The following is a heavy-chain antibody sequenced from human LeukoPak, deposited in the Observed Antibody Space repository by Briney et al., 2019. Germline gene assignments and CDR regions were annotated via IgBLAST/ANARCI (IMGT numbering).Heavy chain of an antibody. D-gene: IGHD3-10*01. CDR2: FSGCGGST. CDR1: GFTFSTYA. J-gene: IGHJ4*02. Sequence: GGSLRLSCAASGFTFSTYAMSWVRQAPGKGLEWVSGFSGCGGSTYYADSVKGRFTISRDNSKNTLYLQMNSLRAEDTAVYYCARKGYYGSGSHLPFDYWGQGTLVTVSS. CDR3: ARKGYYGSGSHLPFDY. V-gene: IGHV3-23*01.